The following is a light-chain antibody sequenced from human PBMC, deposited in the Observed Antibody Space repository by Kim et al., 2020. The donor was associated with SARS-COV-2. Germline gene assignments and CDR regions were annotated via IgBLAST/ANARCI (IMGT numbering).Light chain of an antibody. V-gene: IGKV3-15*01. CDR3: QQYNDWPLLT. CDR1: QSVKNN. CDR2: GAS. J-gene: IGKJ4*01. Sequence: IVMTQSPATLSVSPGERVTLSCRASQSVKNNLAWYQQRPGQAPRLLIYGASTRATDISARFSGSGSGTEFTLTIRSLQSEDVAVYYCQQYNDWPLLTFGGGTKLEI.